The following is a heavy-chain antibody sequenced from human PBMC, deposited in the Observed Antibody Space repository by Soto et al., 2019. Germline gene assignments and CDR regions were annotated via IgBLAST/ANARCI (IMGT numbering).Heavy chain of an antibody. Sequence: EVFLLESGGDVVQPGGSLRLSCAASGFTLGKYTMGWVRQAPGKGLEWVAESYSSGGTEYADSVKGRFTISRDNSKNTLFLQMNSLAVGDTALYYCARDREPDGIWTFDSWGQGTLVTVSS. V-gene: IGHV3-23*01. CDR2: SYSSGGT. D-gene: IGHD3-9*01. CDR3: ARDREPDGIWTFDS. J-gene: IGHJ4*02. CDR1: GFTLGKYT.